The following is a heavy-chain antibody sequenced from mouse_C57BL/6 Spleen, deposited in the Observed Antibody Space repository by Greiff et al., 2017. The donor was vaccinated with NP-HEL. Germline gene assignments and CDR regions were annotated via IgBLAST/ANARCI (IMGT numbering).Heavy chain of an antibody. CDR2: IHPNSGST. CDR1: GYTFTSYW. J-gene: IGHJ3*01. D-gene: IGHD2-3*01. V-gene: IGHV1-64*01. Sequence: VQLQQPGAELVKPGASVKLSCKASGYTFTSYWMHWVKQRPGQGLEWIGMIHPNSGSTNYNEKFKSKATLTVDKSSSTAYMQLSSLTSEDSAVYYCARGGGYYEAWFAGWGQGTLVTVSA. CDR3: ARGGGYYEAWFAG.